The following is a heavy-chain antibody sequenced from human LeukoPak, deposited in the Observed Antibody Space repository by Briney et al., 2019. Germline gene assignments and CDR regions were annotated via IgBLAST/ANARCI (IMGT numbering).Heavy chain of an antibody. J-gene: IGHJ4*02. V-gene: IGHV4-39*07. D-gene: IGHD3-10*01. CDR2: IYYSGST. CDR3: ARPWLGQHRFFDY. CDR1: GGSISNGDYY. Sequence: PSETLSLTCTVSGGSISNGDYYWGWIRQPPGKGLEWIGSIYYSGSTYYNPSLKSRVTISVDTSKNQFSLKLSSVTAADTAVYYCARPWLGQHRFFDYWGQGNMVTVSS.